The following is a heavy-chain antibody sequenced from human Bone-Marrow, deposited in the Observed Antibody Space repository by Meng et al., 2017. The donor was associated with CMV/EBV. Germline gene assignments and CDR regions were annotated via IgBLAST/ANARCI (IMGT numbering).Heavy chain of an antibody. J-gene: IGHJ6*01. CDR1: GYTFTSYW. CDR2: MYPEDSDI. Sequence: GGSLRLSCKGSGYTFTSYWIGWVRQMPGKGLEWMGIMYPEDSDIRYSPSFQGQVTISADKSTSTAYLQWSSLKASDTAMYYCASTTDYTYGYGMDVWGQGTTVTGSS. CDR3: ASTTDYTYGYGMDV. V-gene: IGHV5-51*01. D-gene: IGHD5-18*01.